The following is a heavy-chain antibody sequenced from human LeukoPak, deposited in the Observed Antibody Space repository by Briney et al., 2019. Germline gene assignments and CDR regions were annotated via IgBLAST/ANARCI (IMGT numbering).Heavy chain of an antibody. CDR3: ARDQGNGYLGDY. Sequence: WASVKVSCKASGYTFIRYGFSWVRQAPGQGLEWMGWIRAYNGDTNYAQNVQGRVTMTTDTSTTTAYMELRSLRSDDTAVYYCARDQGNGYLGDYWGQGTLVTVSS. CDR1: GYTFIRYG. D-gene: IGHD3-22*01. V-gene: IGHV1-18*01. CDR2: IRAYNGDT. J-gene: IGHJ4*02.